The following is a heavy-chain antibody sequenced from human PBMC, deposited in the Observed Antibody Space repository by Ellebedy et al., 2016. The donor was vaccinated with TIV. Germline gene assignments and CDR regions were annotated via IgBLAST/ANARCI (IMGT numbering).Heavy chain of an antibody. D-gene: IGHD6-19*01. CDR1: GFTFNSYA. CDR3: ARDLDKSSGWYGGAAY. V-gene: IGHV3-30-3*01. J-gene: IGHJ4*02. Sequence: GESLKISCAASGFTFNSYAMHWVRQPPGKGLEWVVVISYDGTSKYYADSVKGRFTISRDNSMTTLYLEMNSLRAEDTAVYYCARDLDKSSGWYGGAAYWGQGTLVTVSS. CDR2: ISYDGTSK.